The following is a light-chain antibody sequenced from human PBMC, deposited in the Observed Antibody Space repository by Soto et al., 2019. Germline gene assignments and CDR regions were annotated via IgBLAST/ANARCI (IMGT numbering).Light chain of an antibody. CDR2: EVS. CDR1: SSDFGGYNY. J-gene: IGLJ1*01. Sequence: QSVLTQPASVSGSPGQSITISCTGTSSDFGGYNYVSWYQQHPGKAPKLMIYEVSNRPPGVSNRFSGSKSGNTASLTISGLQAEDEADYYCSSYTSSSTRGVFGTGTKVTVL. CDR3: SSYTSSSTRGV. V-gene: IGLV2-14*01.